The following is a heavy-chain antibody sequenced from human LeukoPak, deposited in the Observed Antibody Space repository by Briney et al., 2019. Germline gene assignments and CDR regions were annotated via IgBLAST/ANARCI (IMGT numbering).Heavy chain of an antibody. CDR2: ISGSGGST. Sequence: GGSLRLSCAASGFTFSSYAMSWVRQAPGKGLEWVSAISGSGGSTYYADSVKGRFTISRDNSKNTLYLQMNSLRAEDTAVYYCARQKTPVITTFDYWGQGTLVTVSS. CDR3: ARQKTPVITTFDY. V-gene: IGHV3-23*01. CDR1: GFTFSSYA. D-gene: IGHD3-10*01. J-gene: IGHJ4*02.